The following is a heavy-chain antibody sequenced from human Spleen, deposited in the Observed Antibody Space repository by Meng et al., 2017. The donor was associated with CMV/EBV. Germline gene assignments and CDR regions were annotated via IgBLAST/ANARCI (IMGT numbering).Heavy chain of an antibody. D-gene: IGHD2-8*02. Sequence: FTFSSYWMSWVRQAPGKGLEWVATIKQDGNEKNYVDSVKGRFTISRDNAKNSLYLQMNSLRVDDTSVYYCARVGCTGTVCLHWYFDLWGRGTLVTVSS. CDR2: IKQDGNEK. CDR1: FTFSSYW. CDR3: ARVGCTGTVCLHWYFDL. J-gene: IGHJ2*01. V-gene: IGHV3-7*01.